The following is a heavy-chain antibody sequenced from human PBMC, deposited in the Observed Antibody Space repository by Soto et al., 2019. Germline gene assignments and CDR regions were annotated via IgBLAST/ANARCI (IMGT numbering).Heavy chain of an antibody. CDR1: GFTFTSSA. CDR2: IVVGNANT. CDR3: AADRVRDNWFDP. V-gene: IGHV1-58*01. D-gene: IGHD3-10*01. J-gene: IGHJ5*02. Sequence: SVKVSCKASGFTFTSSAVQWVRQARGQRLEWIGWIVVGNANTNYAQKFQERVTITRDMSTSTAYMELSSLRSEDTAVYYCAADRVRDNWFDPWGQGTLVTVSS.